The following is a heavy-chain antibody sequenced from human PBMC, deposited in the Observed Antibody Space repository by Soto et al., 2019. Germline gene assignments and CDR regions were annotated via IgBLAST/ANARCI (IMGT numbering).Heavy chain of an antibody. Sequence: ASVKVSCKASGGTFSSYAISWVRQAPGQGLEWMGGIIPIFGTANYAQKFQGRVTITADESTSTAYMELSSLRSEDTAVYYCGRNRCGGACYPYYYYYGRDVWGQGTRVTVSS. J-gene: IGHJ6*02. CDR1: GGTFSSYA. D-gene: IGHD2-21*02. CDR2: IIPIFGTA. CDR3: GRNRCGGACYPYYYYYGRDV. V-gene: IGHV1-69*13.